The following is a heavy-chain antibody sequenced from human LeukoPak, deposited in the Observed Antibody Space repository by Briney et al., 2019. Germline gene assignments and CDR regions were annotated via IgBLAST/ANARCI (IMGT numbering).Heavy chain of an antibody. CDR1: GFTFSSYS. CDR2: ISSSSSTI. J-gene: IGHJ3*02. Sequence: GGSLRLSCAASGFTFSSYSMNWVRQAPGKGLEWVSYISSSSSTIYYADSVKGRFTISRDNAKNSLYLQMNSLRAEDTAVYYCARSTPLVVVNAFDIWGQGTMVTVSS. V-gene: IGHV3-48*01. CDR3: ARSTPLVVVNAFDI. D-gene: IGHD2-21*01.